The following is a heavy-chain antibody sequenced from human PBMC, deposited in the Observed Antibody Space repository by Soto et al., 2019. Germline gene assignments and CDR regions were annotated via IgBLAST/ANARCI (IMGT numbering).Heavy chain of an antibody. V-gene: IGHV4-34*01. CDR3: ARDHGHSSSWYYYYYGMDV. D-gene: IGHD6-13*01. J-gene: IGHJ6*02. CDR2: INHSGST. Sequence: QVQLQQWGAGLLKPSETLSLTCAVYGGSFSGYYWSWIHQPPGKGLEWIGEINHSGSTNYNPSLKSRVTISVDTSKIQFSLKLSSVTAADTAVYYCARDHGHSSSWYYYYYGMDVWGQGTTVTVSS. CDR1: GGSFSGYY.